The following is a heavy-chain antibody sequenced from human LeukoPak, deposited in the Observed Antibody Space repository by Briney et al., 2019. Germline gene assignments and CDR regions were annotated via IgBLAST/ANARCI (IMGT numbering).Heavy chain of an antibody. V-gene: IGHV1-18*04. J-gene: IGHJ4*02. Sequence: ASVKVSCKASGYTFTGYYMHWVRQAPGQGLEWMGWISAYNGNTNYAQKLQGRVTMTTDTSTSTAYMELRSLRSDDTAVYYCARVSPQVDTIFGVVIISEADYWGQGTLVTVSS. CDR2: ISAYNGNT. D-gene: IGHD3-3*01. CDR3: ARVSPQVDTIFGVVIISEADY. CDR1: GYTFTGYY.